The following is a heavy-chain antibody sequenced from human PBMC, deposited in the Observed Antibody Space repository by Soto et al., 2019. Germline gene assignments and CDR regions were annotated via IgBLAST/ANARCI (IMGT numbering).Heavy chain of an antibody. J-gene: IGHJ6*03. D-gene: IGHD2-2*01. CDR3: ARSSFGYCSSTSCYDYYMDV. CDR2: ISGSGGST. Sequence: GGSLRLSCAASGFTFSSYAMSWVRQAPGKGLEWVSAISGSGGSTYYPGSVKGRFTISRENAKNSLYLQMNSLRAGDTAVYYCARSSFGYCSSTSCYDYYMDVWGKGTTVTVSS. V-gene: IGHV3-23*01. CDR1: GFTFSSYA.